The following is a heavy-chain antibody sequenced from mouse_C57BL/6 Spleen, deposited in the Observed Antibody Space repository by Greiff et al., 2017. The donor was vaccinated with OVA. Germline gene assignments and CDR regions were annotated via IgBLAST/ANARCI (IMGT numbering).Heavy chain of an antibody. Sequence: QVQLQQPGAELVKPGASVKLSCKASGYTFTSYWMRWVKQRPGQGLEWIGEIDPSDSYTNYNQKFKGKATLTVDTSSSTAYMQLSSLTSEDSAVYYCARRGTTVVRYFDVWGTGTTVTVSS. D-gene: IGHD1-1*01. CDR1: GYTFTSYW. CDR3: ARRGTTVVRYFDV. CDR2: IDPSDSYT. J-gene: IGHJ1*03. V-gene: IGHV1-50*01.